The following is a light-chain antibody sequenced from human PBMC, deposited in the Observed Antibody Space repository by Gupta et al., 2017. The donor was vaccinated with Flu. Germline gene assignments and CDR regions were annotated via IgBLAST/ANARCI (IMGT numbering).Light chain of an antibody. J-gene: IGLJ2*01. CDR3: SIYTPGNTVV. CDR2: EVS. V-gene: IGLV2-18*01. Sequence: QSALTQPPSVSGSPGQSVTISCTGTRSDVGRYNRVSWYQQSPGTAPKVIVYEVSNRPSGVPDRFSASKSGTTASLTISGLQADDDADYYCSIYTPGNTVVFGGGTKLTVL. CDR1: RSDVGRYNR.